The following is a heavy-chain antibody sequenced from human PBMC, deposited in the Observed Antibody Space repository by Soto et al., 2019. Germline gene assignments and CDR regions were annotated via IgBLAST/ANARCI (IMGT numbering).Heavy chain of an antibody. D-gene: IGHD6-19*01. J-gene: IGHJ4*02. Sequence: QLQLQESGSGLVKPSQTLSLTCAVSGGSISSGGYSWSWIRQPPGKGLEWIGYIYHSGSTYYNPSLRSRVTISVDRSKHQFSLKLRSVTAADTAVYYCAKAGGLGAVAADYWGQGTLVTVSS. CDR3: AKAGGLGAVAADY. CDR1: GGSISSGGYS. CDR2: IYHSGST. V-gene: IGHV4-30-2*01.